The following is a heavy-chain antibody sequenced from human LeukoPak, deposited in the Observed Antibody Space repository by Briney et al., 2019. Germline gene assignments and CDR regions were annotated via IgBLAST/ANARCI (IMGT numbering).Heavy chain of an antibody. Sequence: GASVKVSCKASGYTFTGYYMHWVRQAPGQGLEWMGWINPNSGGTNYAQKFQGWVTMTRDTSTSTAYMELSRLRSDDTAVYYCARANSGSYYGYWGQGTLVTVSS. D-gene: IGHD1-26*01. CDR3: ARANSGSYYGY. CDR2: INPNSGGT. J-gene: IGHJ4*02. V-gene: IGHV1-2*04. CDR1: GYTFTGYY.